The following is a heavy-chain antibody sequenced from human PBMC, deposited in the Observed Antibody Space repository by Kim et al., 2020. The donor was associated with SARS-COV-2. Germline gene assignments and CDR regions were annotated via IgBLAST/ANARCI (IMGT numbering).Heavy chain of an antibody. CDR1: GFTFSSYG. Sequence: GGSLRLSCAASGFTFSSYGMHWVRQAPGKGLEWVAVIWYDGSNKYYADSVKGRFTISRDNSKNTLYLQMNSLIAEDTAVYYCARAYYDILTGYPFDWYFDPWGRGTLGTVSS. V-gene: IGHV3-33*01. CDR3: ARAYYDILTGYPFDWYFDP. D-gene: IGHD3-9*01. J-gene: IGHJ2*01. CDR2: IWYDGSNK.